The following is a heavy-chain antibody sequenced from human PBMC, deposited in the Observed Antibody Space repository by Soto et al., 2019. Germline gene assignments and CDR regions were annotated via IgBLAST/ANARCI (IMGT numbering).Heavy chain of an antibody. CDR3: GRDWLAIDS. CDR1: GFSFNRYG. V-gene: IGHV3-33*01. D-gene: IGHD6-19*01. Sequence: QVQLVESGGGVVQPGRSLRRSCAASGFSFNRYGMHWVRQAPGKGLEWVAVIWYDGSNKHYADSATGRFTISRDNSKTTLYLQMNTLRAEDTAVYYCGRDWLAIDSWGQGTLVTVSS. CDR2: IWYDGSNK. J-gene: IGHJ4*02.